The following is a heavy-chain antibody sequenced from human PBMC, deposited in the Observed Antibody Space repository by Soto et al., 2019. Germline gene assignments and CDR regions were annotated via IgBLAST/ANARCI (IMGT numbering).Heavy chain of an antibody. D-gene: IGHD2-8*01. J-gene: IGHJ4*02. CDR1: GFTFSSYA. CDR3: AKRVVLMVYAPDDY. CDR2: ISGSGGST. Sequence: GGSLRLSCAASGFTFSSYAMSWVRQAPGKGLEWVSAISGSGGSTYYADSVKGRFTISRDNSKNTLYLRMNSLRAEDTAVYYCAKRVVLMVYAPDDYWGQGTLVTVSS. V-gene: IGHV3-23*01.